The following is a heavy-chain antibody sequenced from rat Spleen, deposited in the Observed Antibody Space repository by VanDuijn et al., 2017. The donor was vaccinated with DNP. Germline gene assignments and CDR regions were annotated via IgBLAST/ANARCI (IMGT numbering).Heavy chain of an antibody. V-gene: IGHV5-58*01. CDR2: LTYDGGST. CDR1: GFTFSSYW. D-gene: IGHD1-11*01. Sequence: EVQLVETGGGLVQPGRSLKLSCVASGFTFSSYWMYWIRQAPGKGLEWVAYLTYDGGSTSYRDSVKGRFTISRDNAKSTLYLQMDSLRSEDTATYYCTTDFERGYWGQGVMVTVSS. J-gene: IGHJ2*01. CDR3: TTDFERGY.